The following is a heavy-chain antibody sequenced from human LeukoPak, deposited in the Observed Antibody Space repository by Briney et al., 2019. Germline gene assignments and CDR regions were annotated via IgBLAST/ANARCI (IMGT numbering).Heavy chain of an antibody. V-gene: IGHV3-30-3*01. CDR2: MSYDGSNK. CDR3: AGVFSSSWYFVWYFYL. CDR1: GLTFSSYA. Sequence: GGSLRLSCAASGLTFSSYAMHWVRQAPGKGLEWVAVMSYDGSNKYYADSVKGRFTISRDNSKDTLYLQMNSLRAEDTAVYYGAGVFSSSWYFVWYFYLWGRGTLVTVSS. D-gene: IGHD6-13*01. J-gene: IGHJ2*01.